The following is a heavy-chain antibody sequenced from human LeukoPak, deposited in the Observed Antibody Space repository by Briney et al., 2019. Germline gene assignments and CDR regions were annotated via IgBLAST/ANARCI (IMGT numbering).Heavy chain of an antibody. CDR2: INSDGSAT. Sequence: GSLRLSCAASGFTFGSPWMHWVRQAPGKGLVWVSRINSDGSATAYADSVKGRFTISRDNAENTLYLQMNSLRAEDTAVYYCASSGRSGSLDYWGQGTLVTVSS. CDR3: ASSGRSGSLDY. V-gene: IGHV3-74*01. J-gene: IGHJ4*02. D-gene: IGHD6-19*01. CDR1: GFTFGSPW.